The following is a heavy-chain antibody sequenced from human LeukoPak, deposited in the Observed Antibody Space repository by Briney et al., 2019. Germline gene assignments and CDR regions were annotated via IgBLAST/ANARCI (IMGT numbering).Heavy chain of an antibody. D-gene: IGHD1-1*01. V-gene: IGHV3-21*01. Sequence: GGSLRLSCAASGLTVSSNCMSWVRQAPGKGLEWVSSISRSSSYIYYADSVKGRFTISRDNAKNSLFLQMNSLRAEDTAVYYCARVEEATTFNPWGQGTLVTVSS. CDR2: ISRSSSYI. CDR1: GLTVSSNC. CDR3: ARVEEATTFNP. J-gene: IGHJ5*02.